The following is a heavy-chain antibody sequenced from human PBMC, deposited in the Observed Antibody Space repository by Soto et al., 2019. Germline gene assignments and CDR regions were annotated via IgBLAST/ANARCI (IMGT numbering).Heavy chain of an antibody. Sequence: SESLSLTCSVPGYSVTSSDYYCAWLRQPPGKGLEWIGSMFYSGLTYYNPSLKSRVTLSVDTSKNQFSVRLNSVTAAGAAVYYCAPLSVSLSGPYGIHVWGQGTTVTVSS. CDR1: GYSVTSSDYY. CDR3: APLSVSLSGPYGIHV. V-gene: IGHV4-39*01. J-gene: IGHJ6*02. CDR2: MFYSGLT. D-gene: IGHD2-15*01.